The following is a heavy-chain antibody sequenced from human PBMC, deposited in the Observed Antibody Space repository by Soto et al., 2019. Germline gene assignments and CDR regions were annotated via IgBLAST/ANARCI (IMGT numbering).Heavy chain of an antibody. J-gene: IGHJ4*02. CDR1: GGSFSGYY. V-gene: IGHV4-34*01. CDR2: IYYSGST. D-gene: IGHD6-19*01. CDR3: ARGQYSSGWYGLYYFGY. Sequence: SETLSLTCAVYGGSFSGYYWSWIRQPPGKGLEWIGEIYYSGSTNYNPSLKSRVTISVDTSKNQFSLKLSSVTAADTAVYYCARGQYSSGWYGLYYFGYWGQGTLVTVSS.